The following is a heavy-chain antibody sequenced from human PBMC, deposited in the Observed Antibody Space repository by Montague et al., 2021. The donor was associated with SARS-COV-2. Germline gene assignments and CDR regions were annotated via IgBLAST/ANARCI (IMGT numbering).Heavy chain of an antibody. Sequence: SDTLSLTCTVSGGSISSYYWSWIRQPPGKGLAWIGCIYYSGSTNYNPSLKSRVTISVDTSKNQFSLKLSSVTAADTAVYYCARRGVVPAGMEYYYYGMDVWGQGTTVTVSS. V-gene: IGHV4-59*08. CDR1: GGSISSYY. CDR3: ARRGVVPAGMEYYYYGMDV. CDR2: IYYSGST. D-gene: IGHD2-2*01. J-gene: IGHJ6*02.